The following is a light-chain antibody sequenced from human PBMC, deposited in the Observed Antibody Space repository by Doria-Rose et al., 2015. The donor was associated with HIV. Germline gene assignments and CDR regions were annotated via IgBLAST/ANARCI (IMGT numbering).Light chain of an antibody. Sequence: DIQLTQSPGSLGMSLGERATLNCKSNQSPLYTSKNYLAWYQQKPGQPPKLLIYWASTRQSGVPARFSGSGSGTDFTLTISSLEAEDVAVYYCQQYYDTPSFGPGTTVDIK. CDR3: QQYYDTPS. CDR2: WAS. CDR1: QSPLYTSKNY. J-gene: IGKJ3*01. V-gene: IGKV4-1*01.